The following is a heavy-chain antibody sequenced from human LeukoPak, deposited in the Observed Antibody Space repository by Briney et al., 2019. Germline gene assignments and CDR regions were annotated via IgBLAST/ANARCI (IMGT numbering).Heavy chain of an antibody. J-gene: IGHJ5*02. CDR3: ARDGGLSRELPSMGWFDP. CDR1: GGSISSSNW. Sequence: SETLSLTCAVSGGSISSSNWWSWVRQPPGKGLEWIGEIYHSGSTNYNPSLKSRVTISVDKSKNQFSLKLSSVTAADTAVYYCARDGGLSRELPSMGWFDPWGQGTLVTVSS. V-gene: IGHV4-4*02. CDR2: IYHSGST. D-gene: IGHD3-10*01.